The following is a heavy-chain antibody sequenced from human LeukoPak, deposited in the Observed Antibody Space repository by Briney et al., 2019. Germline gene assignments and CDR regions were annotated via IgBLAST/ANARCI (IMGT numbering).Heavy chain of an antibody. Sequence: ASVKVSCKASGYTFTGYYMHWVRQAPGQGLEWMGRINPNSGGTNYAQKFQGRVTMTRDTSISTAYMELSRLRSDDTAVYYCARGDSSGWYGDYWGQGTLVTVSS. V-gene: IGHV1-2*06. CDR2: INPNSGGT. J-gene: IGHJ4*02. D-gene: IGHD6-19*01. CDR1: GYTFTGYY. CDR3: ARGDSSGWYGDY.